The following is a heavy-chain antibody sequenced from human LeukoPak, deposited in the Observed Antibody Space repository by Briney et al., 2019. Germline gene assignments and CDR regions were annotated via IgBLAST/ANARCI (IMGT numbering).Heavy chain of an antibody. V-gene: IGHV4-59*12. Sequence: SETLSLTCTVSGGSISSYYWSWIRQPPGKGLEWIGYIYYSGSTNYNPSLKSRVTISVDTSKNQFSLKLSSVTAADTAVYYCARDSGSVTNTTDYWGQGTLVTVSS. CDR2: IYYSGST. D-gene: IGHD4-17*01. J-gene: IGHJ4*02. CDR1: GGSISSYY. CDR3: ARDSGSVTNTTDY.